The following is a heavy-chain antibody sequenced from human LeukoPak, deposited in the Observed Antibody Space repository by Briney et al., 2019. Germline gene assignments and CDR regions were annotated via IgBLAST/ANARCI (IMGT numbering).Heavy chain of an antibody. J-gene: IGHJ3*02. CDR1: GITFSAYA. D-gene: IGHD3-16*01. CDR3: ARGGNLYGDAFDI. V-gene: IGHV3-30-3*01. CDR2: ISYDGSNK. Sequence: GGSLRLSCEASGITFSAYAMHWVRQAPGKGLEWVAVISYDGSNKYYADSVKGRFTISRDNSKNTLYLQMNSLRAEDTAVYYCARGGNLYGDAFDIWGQGTMVTVSS.